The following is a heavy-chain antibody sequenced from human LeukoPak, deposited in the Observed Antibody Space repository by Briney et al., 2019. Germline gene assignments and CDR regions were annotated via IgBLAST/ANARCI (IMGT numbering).Heavy chain of an antibody. CDR2: IYYSGST. CDR1: GGSISSSLYY. J-gene: IGHJ2*01. D-gene: IGHD3-16*01. V-gene: IGHV4-39*01. CDR3: ARQRGGGYWYFDL. Sequence: SETLSPTCTVSGGSISSSLYYWGWISQPPGKGLEWIGGIYYSGSTYYNPSLKSRVTISVDTSKNQFSLKLSSVTAADTAVYYCARQRGGGYWYFDLWGRGTLVTVSS.